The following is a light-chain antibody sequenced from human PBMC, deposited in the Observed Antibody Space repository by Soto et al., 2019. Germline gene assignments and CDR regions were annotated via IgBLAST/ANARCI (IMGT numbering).Light chain of an antibody. Sequence: EIVMTQSPDTLSVSPGERVTLSCRASQSVGNNLAWFQQRPGQAPRLLISGASTRATAFPARFSCSGSGTEFTLTISSRQSEDLAVYYCQQYNTWPPGTFGQGTKVEIK. CDR1: QSVGNN. CDR2: GAS. V-gene: IGKV3-15*01. CDR3: QQYNTWPPGT. J-gene: IGKJ1*01.